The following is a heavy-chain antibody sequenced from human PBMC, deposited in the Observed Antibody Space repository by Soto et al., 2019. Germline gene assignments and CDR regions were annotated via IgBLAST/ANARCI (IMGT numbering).Heavy chain of an antibody. J-gene: IGHJ3*01. CDR2: ISSSSSYI. CDR3: ARSAQATFDV. CDR1: GFTFSSYS. V-gene: IGHV3-21*01. Sequence: GGSLRLSCAASGFTFSSYSMNWVRQAPGKGLEWVSSISSSSSYIYYADSVKGRFTISRDNAKNSLYLQMNSLRVDDTAVYYCARSAQATFDVWGQGTMVTVS.